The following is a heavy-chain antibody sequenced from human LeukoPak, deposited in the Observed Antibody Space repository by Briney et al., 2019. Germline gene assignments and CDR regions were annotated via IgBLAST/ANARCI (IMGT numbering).Heavy chain of an antibody. D-gene: IGHD3-3*01. CDR1: GFTFSSYD. Sequence: PGGSLRLSCAASGFTFSSYDMHWVRQATGKGLEWVSAIGTAGDTYYPGSVKGRFTISRDNAKNSLYLQMNSLRAEDTAVYYCARAHVVLRFLEWFHDAFDIWGQGTMVTVSS. CDR3: ARAHVVLRFLEWFHDAFDI. J-gene: IGHJ3*02. CDR2: IGTAGDT. V-gene: IGHV3-13*01.